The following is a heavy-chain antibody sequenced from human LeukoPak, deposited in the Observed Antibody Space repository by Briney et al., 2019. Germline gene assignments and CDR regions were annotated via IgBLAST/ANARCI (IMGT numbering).Heavy chain of an antibody. D-gene: IGHD2-2*01. CDR1: GFTFSSYW. J-gene: IGHJ4*02. V-gene: IGHV3-23*01. CDR2: ISDSGDYT. CDR3: VKAYCSRTSCHGGYFDY. Sequence: PGGSLRLSCAASGFTFSSYWMHWVRQAPGKGLEWVSAISDSGDYTYYADSVKGRFTISRDNSENTMYLQMNSLRAEDTAVYYCVKAYCSRTSCHGGYFDYWGQGTQVTVSS.